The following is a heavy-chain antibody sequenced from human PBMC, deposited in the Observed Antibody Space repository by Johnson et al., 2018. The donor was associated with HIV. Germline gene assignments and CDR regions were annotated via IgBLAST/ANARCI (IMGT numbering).Heavy chain of an antibody. CDR2: ISWNSGSI. D-gene: IGHD6-13*01. CDR1: GFTFDDFA. Sequence: VQLVESGGGLVQPGGSLRLSCAASGFTFDDFAMHWVRQVPGKGLEWVSGISWNSGSIGYADSVKGRFTISRDNAKNSLYLQMNSLRGEDTAVYYCARARRAAAQRDAFDIWGQGTMVTVSS. V-gene: IGHV3-9*01. CDR3: ARARRAAAQRDAFDI. J-gene: IGHJ3*02.